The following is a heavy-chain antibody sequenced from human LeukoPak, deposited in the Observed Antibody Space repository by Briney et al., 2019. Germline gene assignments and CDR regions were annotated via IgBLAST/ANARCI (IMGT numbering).Heavy chain of an antibody. CDR1: GFTVSSNY. V-gene: IGHV3-66*01. CDR2: IYSGGST. CDR3: ARANRYGGTPLVY. J-gene: IGHJ4*02. Sequence: GGSLRLSCAASGFTVSSNYMSWVRQAPGKGLEWVSVIYSGGSTYYTDSVKGRFNISIDNSKNTLYLQMNSLRAEDTAVYYCARANRYGGTPLVYWGQGTLVTVSS. D-gene: IGHD4-23*01.